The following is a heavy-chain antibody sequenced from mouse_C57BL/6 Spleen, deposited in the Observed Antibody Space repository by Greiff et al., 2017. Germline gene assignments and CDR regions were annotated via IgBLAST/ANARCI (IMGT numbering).Heavy chain of an antibody. D-gene: IGHD1-1*01. J-gene: IGHJ1*03. Sequence: QVQLQQPGAELVKPGASVKLSCTASGYTFTSYWMHWVKQRPGQGLEWIGMIHPNSGSTNYNEKFKSKATLTVDKSSSTAYMQLSSLTSEDSAVYYCARNYYGSSYWYFDVWGTGTTVTVSS. CDR2: IHPNSGST. CDR1: GYTFTSYW. V-gene: IGHV1-64*01. CDR3: ARNYYGSSYWYFDV.